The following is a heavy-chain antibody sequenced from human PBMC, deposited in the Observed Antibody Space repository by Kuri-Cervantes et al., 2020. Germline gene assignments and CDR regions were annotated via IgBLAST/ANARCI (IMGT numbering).Heavy chain of an antibody. CDR3: ARRGRDYYYYYMDV. J-gene: IGHJ6*03. V-gene: IGHV4-38-2*01. Sequence: SETLSLTCVVSDYSISSGYYWGWIRQPPGKGLERIGSIYHSGNTYYNPSLKSRVTISVDTSKNHFSLKLSSVTAADTAVYYCARRGRDYYYYYMDVWGKGTTVTVSS. CDR2: IYHSGNT. CDR1: DYSISSGYY.